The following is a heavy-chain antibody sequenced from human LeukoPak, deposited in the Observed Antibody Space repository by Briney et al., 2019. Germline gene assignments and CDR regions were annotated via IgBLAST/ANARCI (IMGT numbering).Heavy chain of an antibody. V-gene: IGHV4-30-4*01. D-gene: IGHD4-17*01. CDR3: ARAFYGDPAVDY. J-gene: IGHJ4*02. CDR1: GGSISSGDYY. CDR2: IYYSGST. Sequence: SETLSLTCTVSGGSISSGDYYWSWIRQPPGKGLEWIGYIYYSGSTYYNLSLKSRVTISVDTSKNQFSLKLSSVTAADTAVYYCARAFYGDPAVDYWGQGTLVTVSS.